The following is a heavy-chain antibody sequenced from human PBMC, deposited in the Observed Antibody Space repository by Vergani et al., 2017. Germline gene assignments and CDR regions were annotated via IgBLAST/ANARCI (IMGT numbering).Heavy chain of an antibody. Sequence: QVHLVESGGGVVQPGRSLRLSCVVSGFTSSYYGMHWVRQAPGKGLEWVAVISYDGTQKYYADSVKGRFTISRDNSKSTLYLQMNSLRTKDTAVYYCATKSCATPSCQIEYFREWGQGTLVTVSS. V-gene: IGHV3-30*03. D-gene: IGHD2-15*01. CDR1: GFTSSYYG. J-gene: IGHJ4*02. CDR2: ISYDGTQK. CDR3: ATKSCATPSCQIEYFRE.